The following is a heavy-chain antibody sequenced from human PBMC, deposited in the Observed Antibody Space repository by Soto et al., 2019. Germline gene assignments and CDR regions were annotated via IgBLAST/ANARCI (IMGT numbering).Heavy chain of an antibody. V-gene: IGHV4-31*03. J-gene: IGHJ4*02. CDR3: ARDAPETAPY. CDR2: INYRGST. CDR1: GGSISNGDYY. D-gene: IGHD5-18*01. Sequence: QVQLQESGPGLVKPTQTLSLTCTVSGGSISNGDYYWNWIRQHPEKGLEWIGYINYRGSTFYNPSLKSRIIISVEKSKNQFSLKLSSVTAADTAVYYCARDAPETAPYWGQGTLLTVSS.